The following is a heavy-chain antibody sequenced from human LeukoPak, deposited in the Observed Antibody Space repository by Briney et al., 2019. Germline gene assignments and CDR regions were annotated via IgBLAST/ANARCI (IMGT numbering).Heavy chain of an antibody. Sequence: SETLSLTCAVYGVSFSSYYWSWIRQPPGKGPEWVGEINHSGSTNYNPSLKSRVTISVDTSKNQFSLKLSYVTAADTAVYYCARPLSGYYFDYWGQGTLVTVSS. CDR1: GVSFSSYY. V-gene: IGHV4-34*01. CDR3: ARPLSGYYFDY. J-gene: IGHJ4*02. CDR2: INHSGST.